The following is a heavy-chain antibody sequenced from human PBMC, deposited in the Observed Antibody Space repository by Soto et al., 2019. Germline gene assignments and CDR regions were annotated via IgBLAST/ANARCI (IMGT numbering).Heavy chain of an antibody. CDR2: IYYSGST. CDR3: ARSHIVVVPAAMQY. CDR1: GGSISSYY. Sequence: PSETLSLTCTVSGGSISSYYWSWIRQPPGKGLEWIGYIYYSGSTNYNPSLKSRVTISVDTSKNQFSLKLSSVTAADTAVYYCARSHIVVVPAAMQYWGQGTLVTVSS. V-gene: IGHV4-59*12. J-gene: IGHJ4*02. D-gene: IGHD2-2*01.